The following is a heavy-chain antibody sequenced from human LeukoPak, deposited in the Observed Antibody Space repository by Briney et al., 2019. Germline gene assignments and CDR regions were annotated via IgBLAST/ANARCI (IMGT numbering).Heavy chain of an antibody. D-gene: IGHD1-26*01. J-gene: IGHJ4*02. CDR3: SQAPWELSDDY. Sequence: PGGSLRLSCAASGFTFSNYAMHWVRQAPGKGLEWVTLISNDGSHQYYADSVKGRFTISRDNSKNTLYLQMNSLRPDDTAVYYRSQAPWELSDDYWGQGLLVTVSS. V-gene: IGHV3-30*03. CDR2: ISNDGSHQ. CDR1: GFTFSNYA.